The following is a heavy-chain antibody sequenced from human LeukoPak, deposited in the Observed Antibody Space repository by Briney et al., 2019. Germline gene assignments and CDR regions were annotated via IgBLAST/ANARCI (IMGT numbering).Heavy chain of an antibody. CDR3: ARDYYDSSGYPRADDAFDI. J-gene: IGHJ3*02. CDR2: MNPNSGNT. D-gene: IGHD3-22*01. Sequence: ASVKVSCTASGYTFTSYDINWVRQATGQGLEWMGWMNPNSGNTGYAQKFQGRVTMTRNTSISTAYMELSSLRSEDTAVYYCARDYYDSSGYPRADDAFDIWGQGTMVTVSS. CDR1: GYTFTSYD. V-gene: IGHV1-8*01.